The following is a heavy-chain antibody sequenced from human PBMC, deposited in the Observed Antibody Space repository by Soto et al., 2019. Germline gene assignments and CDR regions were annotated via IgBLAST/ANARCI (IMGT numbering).Heavy chain of an antibody. Sequence: GASVKVSCKASGYTFTNYGFSWVRQAPGQGLGWMGWISTYNGDTNYEQKFQGRVTMSTDTSTSTAYMELRSLRFDDTAVYYCARDYGEGPADYWGPGTQVTVSS. CDR3: ARDYGEGPADY. D-gene: IGHD4-17*01. CDR1: GYTFTNYG. J-gene: IGHJ4*02. V-gene: IGHV1-18*01. CDR2: ISTYNGDT.